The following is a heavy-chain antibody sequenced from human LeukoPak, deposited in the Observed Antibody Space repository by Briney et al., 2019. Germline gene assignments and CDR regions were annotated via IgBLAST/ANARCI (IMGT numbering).Heavy chain of an antibody. CDR2: IIPIFGTA. CDR1: GGTFSSYA. V-gene: IGHV1-69*13. CDR3: ARVTAIPAAHFDY. J-gene: IGHJ4*02. Sequence: ASVKVSCKASGGTFSSYAISCVRQAPGQGLEWMGGIIPIFGTANYAQKFQGRVTITADESTSTAYMELSSLRSEDTAVYYCARVTAIPAAHFDYWGQGTLVTVSS. D-gene: IGHD2-2*01.